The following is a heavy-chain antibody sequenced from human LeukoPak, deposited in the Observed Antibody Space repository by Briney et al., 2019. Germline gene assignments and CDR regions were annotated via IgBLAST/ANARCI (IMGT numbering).Heavy chain of an antibody. CDR1: GYTFTGYY. CDR2: INPNGGGT. D-gene: IGHD6-19*01. CDR3: ARDREGSGWYGIDY. V-gene: IGHV1-2*02. J-gene: IGHJ4*02. Sequence: GASVKVSCKASGYTFTGYYMHWVRQAPGQGLEWMGWINPNGGGTNYAQKFQGRVTMTRDTSISTAYMELSRLRSDDTAVYYCARDREGSGWYGIDYWGQGTLVTVSS.